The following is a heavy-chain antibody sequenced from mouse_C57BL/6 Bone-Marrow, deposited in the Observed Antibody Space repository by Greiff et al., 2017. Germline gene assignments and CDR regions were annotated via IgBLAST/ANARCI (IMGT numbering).Heavy chain of an antibody. V-gene: IGHV1-5*01. CDR1: GYTFTRYW. J-gene: IGHJ3*01. D-gene: IGHD1-1*01. CDR3: TIYNGSSFAY. CDR2: MYPGNSAP. Sequence: VHVKQSGTVLARPGASVKMSCKTSGYTFTRYWMHWVKQRPGQGLEWIGAMYPGNSAPSYTQNFKGKAKLTAVKSASTAYMELSSLTNEDYAVYYFTIYNGSSFAYWGQGTLVTVSA.